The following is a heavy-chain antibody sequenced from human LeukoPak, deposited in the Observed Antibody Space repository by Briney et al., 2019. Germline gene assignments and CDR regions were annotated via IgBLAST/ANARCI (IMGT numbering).Heavy chain of an antibody. D-gene: IGHD2-21*02. J-gene: IGHJ3*02. CDR3: AGAYCGGDCYSYAFDI. CDR1: GYTFTGYY. Sequence: ASVTVSFTASGYTFTGYYMHWVRQAPGQGLEWMGWINPNSGGTNYAQKFQGRVTMTRDTSISTAYMELRRLRSDDTAVYYCAGAYCGGDCYSYAFDIWGQGTMVTVSS. CDR2: INPNSGGT. V-gene: IGHV1-2*02.